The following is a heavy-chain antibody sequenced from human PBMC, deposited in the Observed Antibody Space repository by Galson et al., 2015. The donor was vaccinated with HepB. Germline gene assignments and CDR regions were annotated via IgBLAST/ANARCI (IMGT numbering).Heavy chain of an antibody. V-gene: IGHV1-24*01. Sequence: SVKVSCKVSGYTLTELSMHWVRQAPGKGLEWMGGFDPEDGETIYAQKFQGRVTMTEDTSTDTAYMELSSLRSEDTAVYYCALGITMVRGVNHDAFDIWGQGTMVTVSS. CDR2: FDPEDGET. CDR3: ALGITMVRGVNHDAFDI. D-gene: IGHD3-10*01. CDR1: GYTLTELS. J-gene: IGHJ3*02.